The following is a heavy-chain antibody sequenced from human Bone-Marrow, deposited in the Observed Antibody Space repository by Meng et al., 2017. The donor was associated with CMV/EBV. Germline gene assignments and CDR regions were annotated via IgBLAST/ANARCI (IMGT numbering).Heavy chain of an antibody. D-gene: IGHD3-10*01. CDR1: GFTVDEDG. Sequence: GESLKISCAAVGFTVDEDGMAWVRQAPGKGLEWVSYIDESGGQRTYADSVRGRFTISRDTSTNYVFLQMNRLRPDDTATYYCAREGWGGSGRPFASWGQGTPDTVSS. CDR2: IDESGGQR. J-gene: IGHJ4*02. V-gene: IGHV3-20*04. CDR3: AREGWGGSGRPFAS.